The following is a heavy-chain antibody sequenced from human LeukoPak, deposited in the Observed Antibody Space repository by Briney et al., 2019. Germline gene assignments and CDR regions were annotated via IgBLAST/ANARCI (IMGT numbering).Heavy chain of an antibody. J-gene: IGHJ4*02. CDR1: GGSVSSMSHF. V-gene: IGHV4-39*02. Sequence: SETLSLTCTVSGGSVSSMSHFWGWIRQPPGKGLEWIGSIYSTTASYYNPSLGSRVTVSVDTSKNQLSLELTSVTAADTGVYYCARGTWNDYYFDYWGQRTLVTVSS. D-gene: IGHD1-1*01. CDR2: IYSTTAS. CDR3: ARGTWNDYYFDY.